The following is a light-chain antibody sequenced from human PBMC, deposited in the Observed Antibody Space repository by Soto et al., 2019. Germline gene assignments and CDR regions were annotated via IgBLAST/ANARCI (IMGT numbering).Light chain of an antibody. CDR2: HAS. J-gene: IGKJ2*01. Sequence: DIQMTQSPSSLSASVGDRVTITCRASQSVNTNLHWYQQRPGKAPNLLISHASSLQSGVPSRFSGSGSGTDFTLTISCLQSEDFATYYCQQYYSYPRTFGQGTKVDIK. CDR3: QQYYSYPRT. V-gene: IGKV1-39*01. CDR1: QSVNTN.